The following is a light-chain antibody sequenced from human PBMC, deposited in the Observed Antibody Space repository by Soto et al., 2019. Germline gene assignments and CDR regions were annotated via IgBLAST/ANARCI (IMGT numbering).Light chain of an antibody. CDR1: QDINKW. V-gene: IGKV1-12*01. CDR3: QQGKSFSLT. Sequence: DIQMTQSPSSVSASVGDTVTITCRASQDINKWLAWYQQKPGLAPNLVIYTASRLHGGGPSRFSGSASGTNFTLTISSLQPEDVGTYYCQQGKSFSLTFGGGTKVDI. J-gene: IGKJ4*01. CDR2: TAS.